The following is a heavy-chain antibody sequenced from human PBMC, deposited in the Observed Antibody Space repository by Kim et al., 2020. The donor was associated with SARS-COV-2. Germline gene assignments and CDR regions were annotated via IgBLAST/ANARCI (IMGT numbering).Heavy chain of an antibody. D-gene: IGHD6-13*01. Sequence: ADSVKGRFTVSRDNSKNTLYLQRNSLRAEDTAVYYCAREVGTFSYYYGMDVWGQGTTVTVSS. CDR3: AREVGTFSYYYGMDV. V-gene: IGHV3-30*07. J-gene: IGHJ6*02.